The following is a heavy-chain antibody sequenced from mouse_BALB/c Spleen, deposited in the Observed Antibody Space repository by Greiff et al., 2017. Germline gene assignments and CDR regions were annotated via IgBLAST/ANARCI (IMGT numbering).Heavy chain of an antibody. Sequence: EVKLLESGGGLVQPGGSLKLSCAASGFTFSSYTMSWVRQTPEKRLEWVAYISNGGGSTYYPDTVKGRFTISRDNAKNTLYLQMSSLKSEDTAMYYCARFITTATGAMDYWGQGTSVTVSS. V-gene: IGHV5-12-2*01. CDR3: ARFITTATGAMDY. J-gene: IGHJ4*01. CDR2: ISNGGGST. CDR1: GFTFSSYT. D-gene: IGHD1-2*01.